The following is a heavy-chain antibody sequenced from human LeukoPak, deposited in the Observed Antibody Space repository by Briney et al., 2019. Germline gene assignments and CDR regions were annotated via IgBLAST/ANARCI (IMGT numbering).Heavy chain of an antibody. V-gene: IGHV4-4*02. CDR3: ARETDYSNPNYFDP. CDR1: GASISSSYW. CDR2: ISRSDST. Sequence: SGTLSLTCTVSGASISSSYWWTWVRQSPGKGLEWVGQISRSDSTNYNPSLRSRVTISIDKSKNQFSLNLISVTAADTAVYYCARETDYSNPNYFDPWGQGILVTVSS. D-gene: IGHD4-11*01. J-gene: IGHJ5*02.